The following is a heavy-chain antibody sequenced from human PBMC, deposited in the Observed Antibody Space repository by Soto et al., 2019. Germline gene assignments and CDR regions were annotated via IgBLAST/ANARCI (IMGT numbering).Heavy chain of an antibody. D-gene: IGHD4-17*01. Sequence: SETLSLTGRVSTASIGSYYCSWIRQPPGKGLEWIGYIHYSGSTKYNPSLKSRVTISIDTSKNQFSLKLTSVTAADTAVYYCARVGWTTVGYYFDYWGQGALVTVSS. V-gene: IGHV4-59*01. CDR2: IHYSGST. CDR3: ARVGWTTVGYYFDY. CDR1: TASIGSYY. J-gene: IGHJ4*02.